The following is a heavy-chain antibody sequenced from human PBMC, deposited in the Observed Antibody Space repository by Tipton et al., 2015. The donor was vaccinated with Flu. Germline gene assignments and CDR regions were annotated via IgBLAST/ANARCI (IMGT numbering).Heavy chain of an antibody. J-gene: IGHJ5*02. CDR2: FYNNGST. V-gene: IGHV4-4*07. CDR3: AREGDDYSRGWYAS. D-gene: IGHD6-19*01. Sequence: LRLSCSVSGGSISTYYWRWIRQPAGKGLEWVGHFYNNGSTRYNPSLKNRCTMSADTSRSQFSLKVTSVTAADTAVYFCAREGDDYSRGWYASWGQGILVTVSS. CDR1: GGSISTYY.